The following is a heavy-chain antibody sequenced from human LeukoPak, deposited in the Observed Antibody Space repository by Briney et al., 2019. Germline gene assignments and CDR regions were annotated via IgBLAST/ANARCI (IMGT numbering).Heavy chain of an antibody. V-gene: IGHV3-74*01. Sequence: GGSLRLSCAASGFTFTSNWIHWVRPGPGKELVWVSRISPDGSITGHADSVKGRFTISRDNAKNTVYLQMNSLRAEDTAVYYCVRDRTTVTLFDYWGQGTLVTVSS. J-gene: IGHJ4*02. CDR1: GFTFTSNW. D-gene: IGHD4-11*01. CDR2: ISPDGSIT. CDR3: VRDRTTVTLFDY.